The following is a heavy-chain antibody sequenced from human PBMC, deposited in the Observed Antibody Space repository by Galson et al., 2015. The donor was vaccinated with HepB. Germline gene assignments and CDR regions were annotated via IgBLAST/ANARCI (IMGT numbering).Heavy chain of an antibody. Sequence: SVKVSCKASGYTFTSYAMNWVRQAPGQGLEWMGWINTNTGNPTYAQGFTGRFVFSLDTSVSTAYLQISSLKAEDTAVYYCARLGVNYYDSSGYYYDFDYWGQGTLVTVSS. V-gene: IGHV7-4-1*02. CDR2: INTNTGNP. J-gene: IGHJ4*02. CDR3: ARLGVNYYDSSGYYYDFDY. CDR1: GYTFTSYA. D-gene: IGHD3-22*01.